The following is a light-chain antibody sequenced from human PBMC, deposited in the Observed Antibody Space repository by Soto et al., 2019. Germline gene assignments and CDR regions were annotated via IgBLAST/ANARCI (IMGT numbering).Light chain of an antibody. V-gene: IGKV4-1*01. J-gene: IGKJ3*01. CDR2: WAP. Sequence: DIVMIQSPDSLAVSLGERATINCKSSQSILYISNNKTYLAWYQQKPGQPPKLLIYWAPTRESGVPERFSGGGSGTDFAIPLSRLQAEDRAGYSCQQYYSTPGTFGPATKVEI. CDR1: QSILYISNNKTY. CDR3: QQYYSTPGT.